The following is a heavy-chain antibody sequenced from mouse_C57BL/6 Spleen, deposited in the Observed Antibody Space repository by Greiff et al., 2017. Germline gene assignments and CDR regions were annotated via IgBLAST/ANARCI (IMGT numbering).Heavy chain of an antibody. CDR3: ARHEEHHYYCSSPYYFDY. Sequence: VQLQQSGAELVKPGASVKLSCKASGYTFTEYTIHWVKQRSGQGLEWIGWFYPGSGSIKYNEKFKDKATLTADKSSSTVYMELSRLTSEDSAVYFCARHEEHHYYCSSPYYFDYWGQGTTLTVSS. CDR1: GYTFTEYT. J-gene: IGHJ2*01. V-gene: IGHV1-62-2*01. D-gene: IGHD1-1*01. CDR2: FYPGSGSI.